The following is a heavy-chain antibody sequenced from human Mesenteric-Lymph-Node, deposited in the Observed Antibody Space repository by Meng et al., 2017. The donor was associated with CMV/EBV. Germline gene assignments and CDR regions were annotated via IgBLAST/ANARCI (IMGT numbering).Heavy chain of an antibody. CDR3: ARELLATWEPFDY. J-gene: IGHJ4*02. D-gene: IGHD1-26*01. CDR1: GFTFTTYS. CDR2: ISPASDYK. V-gene: IGHV3-21*01. Sequence: GESLKISCAASGFTFTTYSMNWVRQAPGKGLEWVSSISPASDYKFYADSVKGRFTISRDNTQNSLYLHMNSLRADDTAVYFCARELLATWEPFDYWGQGTLVTVSS.